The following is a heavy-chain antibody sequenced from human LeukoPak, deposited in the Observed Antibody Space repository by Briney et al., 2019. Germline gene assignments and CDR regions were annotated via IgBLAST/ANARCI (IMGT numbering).Heavy chain of an antibody. CDR1: GYSFTSYW. V-gene: IGHV5-51*01. Sequence: GESLKISCKGSGYSFTSYWIGWVRQMPGKGLEWMGIIYPGDSDTRYSPSFQGQVTISADKSISTAYLQWSSLKASDTAMYYCARQVGYCTNGVCPGYNWFDPWGQGTLVTVSS. D-gene: IGHD2-8*01. CDR2: IYPGDSDT. CDR3: ARQVGYCTNGVCPGYNWFDP. J-gene: IGHJ5*02.